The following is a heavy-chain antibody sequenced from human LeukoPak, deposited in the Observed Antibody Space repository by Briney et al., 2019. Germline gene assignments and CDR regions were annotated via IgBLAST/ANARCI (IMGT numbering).Heavy chain of an antibody. J-gene: IGHJ4*02. D-gene: IGHD2-15*01. V-gene: IGHV3-7*01. CDR2: IKQDGSEK. CDR1: GFTFSSYW. Sequence: GGSLRLSCAASGFTFSSYWMSWVRQAPGKGLEWVANIKQDGSEKYYVDSVKGRFTISRDNAKNSLYLQMNSLRAEDTAVYYCARERDIVVVVAATGSFDYWGQGTLVTVSS. CDR3: ARERDIVVVVAATGSFDY.